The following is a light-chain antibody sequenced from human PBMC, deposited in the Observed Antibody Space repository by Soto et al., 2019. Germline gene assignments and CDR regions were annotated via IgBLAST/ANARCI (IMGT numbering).Light chain of an antibody. CDR3: QPYDSSLRGVV. CDR2: ANS. CDR1: SSNIGAGYD. V-gene: IGLV1-40*01. J-gene: IGLJ2*01. Sequence: QSVLTQPPSVSGAPGQRVTISCTGSSSNIGAGYDVHWYQQLPGTAPKLFIFANSNRPSGVPDRFSGSKSGTSASLAITGLQAEDEGDYYCQPYDSSLRGVVFGGGTKLTVL.